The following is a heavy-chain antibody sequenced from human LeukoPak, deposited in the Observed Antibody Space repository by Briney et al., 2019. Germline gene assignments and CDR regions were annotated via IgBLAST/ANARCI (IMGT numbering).Heavy chain of an antibody. V-gene: IGHV1-69*13. D-gene: IGHD1-1*01. J-gene: IGHJ6*03. CDR1: GGTFSSYA. Sequence: GASVKVSCKASGGTFSSYAISWVRQAPGQGLEWMGGIILILGTANYAQKFQGRVTITADESTSTAYMELSSLRSEDTAVYYCARDSTRPSYYYYYYMDVWGKGTTVTVSS. CDR2: IILILGTA. CDR3: ARDSTRPSYYYYYYMDV.